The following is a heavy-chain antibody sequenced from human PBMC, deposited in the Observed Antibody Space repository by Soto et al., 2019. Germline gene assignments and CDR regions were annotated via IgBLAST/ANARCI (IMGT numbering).Heavy chain of an antibody. CDR3: ARGKLSDYVWGSYRYHFDY. V-gene: IGHV4-39*01. CDR2: IYHSGST. CDR1: GGSFSSTGYY. D-gene: IGHD3-16*02. Sequence: PSETLSLTCTVSGGSFSSTGYYWSWIRQLPGRGLEWIGQIYHSGSTNYNPSLKSRLTISVDTSKNQFSLKLSSVTAADTAVYYCARGKLSDYVWGSYRYHFDYWGQGTVVTVSS. J-gene: IGHJ4*02.